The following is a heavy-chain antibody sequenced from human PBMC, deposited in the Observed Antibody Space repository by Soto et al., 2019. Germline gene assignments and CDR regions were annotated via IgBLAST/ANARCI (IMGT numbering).Heavy chain of an antibody. CDR2: IDVGSANA. CDR1: GFTFCSSA. J-gene: IGHJ4*02. Sequence: QMQLVQSGPEVKKPGTSVKVSCKTSGFTFCSSAVHWVRQARGHRLQWIGWIDVGSANANYAHMLQERVTISRDMSTSTAYMELSSLRPEDTAVYYCATDVGGSIYGLASHWGPGTLVTVSS. CDR3: ATDVGGSIYGLASH. D-gene: IGHD4-17*01. V-gene: IGHV1-58*01.